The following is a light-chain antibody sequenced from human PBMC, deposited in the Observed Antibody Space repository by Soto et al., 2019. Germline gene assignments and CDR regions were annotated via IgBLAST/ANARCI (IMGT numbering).Light chain of an antibody. CDR3: SSYTASSTQV. V-gene: IGLV2-14*01. Sequence: QSVLTQPASVSGSPGQSITISCTGTSSDVGVYNYVSWYQQHPGKAPKLIIYDVGNRPSGVSNRFSGSKSGNTASLTISGLQAEEEADYYCSSYTASSTQVFGTGTKLTVL. J-gene: IGLJ1*01. CDR2: DVG. CDR1: SSDVGVYNY.